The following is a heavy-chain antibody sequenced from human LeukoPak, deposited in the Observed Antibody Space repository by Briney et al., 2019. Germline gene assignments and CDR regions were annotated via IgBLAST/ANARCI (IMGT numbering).Heavy chain of an antibody. D-gene: IGHD3-3*01. Sequence: GGSLRLSCAASGFTFSSYWMSWVRQAPGKGLEWVANIKQDGSEKYYVDSVKGRFTISRDNAQSSLYLQMNSLRAEDTAVYYCARDSDFWSGYCDYWGQGTLVTVSS. J-gene: IGHJ4*02. CDR2: IKQDGSEK. V-gene: IGHV3-7*01. CDR1: GFTFSSYW. CDR3: ARDSDFWSGYCDY.